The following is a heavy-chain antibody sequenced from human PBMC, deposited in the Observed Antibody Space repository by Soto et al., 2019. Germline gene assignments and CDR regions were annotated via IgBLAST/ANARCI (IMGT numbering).Heavy chain of an antibody. CDR2: IYYSGST. CDR3: ARSNGYYYFDY. V-gene: IGHV4-31*03. CDR1: GCSISSGGYY. D-gene: IGHD3-22*01. J-gene: IGHJ4*02. Sequence: PXETLSLTCTVSGCSISSGGYYWSWIRQHPGKGLEWIGYIYYSGSTSYNPSLKSRVTLSIDTSKNQFSLKLSSVTAADTAVYYCARSNGYYYFDYWGQGTLVTVSS.